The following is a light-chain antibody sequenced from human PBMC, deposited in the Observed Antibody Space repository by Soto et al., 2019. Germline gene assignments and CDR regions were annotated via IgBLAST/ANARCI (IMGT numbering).Light chain of an antibody. CDR3: QSYDNRLTYV. J-gene: IGLJ1*01. CDR1: SSNIGANYD. CDR2: GNN. Sequence: QSVLTQPPSVSGAPGQSITISCTGSSSNIGANYDVHWYQQVPGTAPKLLIYGNNNRASGVPDRFSVSKSGTSASLAIRGVQGEDEPDYYCQSYDNRLTYVLGSGTKLTVL. V-gene: IGLV1-40*01.